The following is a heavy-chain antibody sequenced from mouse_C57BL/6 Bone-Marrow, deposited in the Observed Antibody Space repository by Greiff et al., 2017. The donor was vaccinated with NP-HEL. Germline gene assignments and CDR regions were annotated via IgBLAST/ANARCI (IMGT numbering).Heavy chain of an antibody. D-gene: IGHD1-1*01. V-gene: IGHV1-54*01. CDR3: ARSGYYGSSWFAY. CDR1: GYAFTNYL. J-gene: IGHJ3*01. Sequence: QVQLQQSGAELVRPGTSVKVSCKASGYAFTNYLIEWVKQRPGQGLEWIGVINPGSGGTNYNEKFKGKATLTADKSSSTAYMQRSSLTSEDSAVYFCARSGYYGSSWFAYWGQGTLVTVSA. CDR2: INPGSGGT.